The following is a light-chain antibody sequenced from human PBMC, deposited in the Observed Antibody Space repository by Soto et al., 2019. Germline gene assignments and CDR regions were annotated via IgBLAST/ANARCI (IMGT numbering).Light chain of an antibody. CDR2: DTT. Sequence: QAAVTQQPSPSVSPGRTVTLTCGSSTGAVTNDHYPYWYQQKPGQAPRTLIYDTTNRHSWTPARFSGSLLGGKAALTLSGAQPEDEAEYYCLLSYNGPYVFGTGTKVTVL. CDR3: LLSYNGPYV. CDR1: TGAVTNDHY. J-gene: IGLJ1*01. V-gene: IGLV7-46*01.